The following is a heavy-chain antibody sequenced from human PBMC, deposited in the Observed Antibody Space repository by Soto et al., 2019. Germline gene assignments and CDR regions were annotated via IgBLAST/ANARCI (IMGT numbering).Heavy chain of an antibody. CDR1: GFTFSNYD. J-gene: IGHJ4*02. CDR3: ARGMDSGLYYFDY. CDR2: ISTAGNT. Sequence: GGSLRLSCAASGFTFSNYDMHWVRQATGKGLEWVSTISTAGNTYSPGSVKGRFTISRENAKNSLYLQMSSLRVDDTAVYYCARGMDSGLYYFDYWGQGTLVTVSS. V-gene: IGHV3-13*01. D-gene: IGHD5-18*01.